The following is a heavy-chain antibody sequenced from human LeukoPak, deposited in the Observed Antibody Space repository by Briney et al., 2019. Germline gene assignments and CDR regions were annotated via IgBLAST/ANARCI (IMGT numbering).Heavy chain of an antibody. CDR2: ISSSGSTI. CDR3: AVDSSGSHEGYGMDV. J-gene: IGHJ6*02. D-gene: IGHD3-22*01. CDR1: GFTFSSYE. Sequence: GGSLRLSCAASGFTFSSYEMNWVRQAPGKGLEWVSYISSSGSTIYYADSVKGRFTISRDNAKNSLYLQMNSLRAEDTAVYYCAVDSSGSHEGYGMDVWGQGTTVTVSS. V-gene: IGHV3-48*03.